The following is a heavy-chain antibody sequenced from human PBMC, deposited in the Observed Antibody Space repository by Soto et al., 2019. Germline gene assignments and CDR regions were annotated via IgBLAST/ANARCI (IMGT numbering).Heavy chain of an antibody. J-gene: IGHJ6*02. Sequence: ASVKVSCKASGYTFTSYGISWVRQAPGQGLEWMGWTSAYNGNTNYAQKFQGRVTITRDTSASTAYMELSSLRSEDTAVYYCVRVRAQQWLVPNYYYYGMDVWGQGTTVTVSS. CDR2: TSAYNGNT. V-gene: IGHV1-18*01. CDR3: VRVRAQQWLVPNYYYYGMDV. D-gene: IGHD6-19*01. CDR1: GYTFTSYG.